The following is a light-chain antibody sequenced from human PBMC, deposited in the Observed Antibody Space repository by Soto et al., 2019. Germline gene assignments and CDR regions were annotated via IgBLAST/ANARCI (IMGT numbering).Light chain of an antibody. CDR3: LQHIQSPYT. CDR2: EAF. V-gene: IGKV2D-29*01. CDR1: QSLLHSDGKTS. Sequence: VMTQTPLSLSVTPVQPASISCKSSQSLLHSDGKTSLGWYLQKAGQPPQLLIYEAFNRFSGVSDRFSGSGSGTDFTLTINRVEAEDVGTYHCLQHIQSPYTFGQGTKLEIK. J-gene: IGKJ2*01.